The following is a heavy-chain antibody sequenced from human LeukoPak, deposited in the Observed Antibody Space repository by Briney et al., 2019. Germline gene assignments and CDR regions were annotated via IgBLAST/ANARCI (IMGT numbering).Heavy chain of an antibody. D-gene: IGHD1-26*01. V-gene: IGHV3-30-3*01. CDR2: ISYDGSNK. J-gene: IGHJ1*01. CDR1: GFTFSSYA. Sequence: GGSLRLSCAASGFTFSSYAMHWVRQAPGKGLEWVAVISYDGSNKYYADSVKGRFTISRDNSKNTLYLQMNSLRAEDTAVYYCARPYSGSYHDPEYFQHWGQGTLVTVSS. CDR3: ARPYSGSYHDPEYFQH.